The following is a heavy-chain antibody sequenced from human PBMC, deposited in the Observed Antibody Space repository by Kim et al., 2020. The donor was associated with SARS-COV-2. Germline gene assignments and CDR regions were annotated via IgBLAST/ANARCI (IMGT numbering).Heavy chain of an antibody. Sequence: SQTLSLTCAISGDSVSSNSAAWNWIRQSPSRGPEWLGRTYYRSKWYNDYAVSMKSRITINPDTSKNQFSLQLNSVTPEDTAVYYCARDFDPYYYDSSGYYRYFDYWGQGTLVTVSS. D-gene: IGHD3-22*01. V-gene: IGHV6-1*01. J-gene: IGHJ4*02. CDR2: TYYRSKWYN. CDR1: GDSVSSNSAA. CDR3: ARDFDPYYYDSSGYYRYFDY.